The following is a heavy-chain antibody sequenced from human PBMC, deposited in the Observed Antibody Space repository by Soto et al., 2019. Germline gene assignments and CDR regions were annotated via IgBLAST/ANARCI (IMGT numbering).Heavy chain of an antibody. V-gene: IGHV1-69*13. Sequence: ASVKVSCKAFGGSFSDDAISWVRQAPGQVLEWMGVIIPIFGTPNYAQKFQDRVTFTAHESTNTAYMELSCLTSEDTAVYYCARDRAPRGWSYLARWAQGTQVPVSS. D-gene: IGHD2-15*01. CDR2: IIPIFGTP. CDR3: ARDRAPRGWSYLAR. J-gene: IGHJ4*02. CDR1: GGSFSDDA.